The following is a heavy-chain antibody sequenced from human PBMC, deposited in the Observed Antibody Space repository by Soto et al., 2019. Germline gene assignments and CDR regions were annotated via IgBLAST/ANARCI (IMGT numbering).Heavy chain of an antibody. D-gene: IGHD5-18*01. Sequence: ASVKVSCKAAGGTFRIDAITWVRQAPGQGLEWIGEIISMFDTTNYAPEFQGRVTITADTATTTVYMEVNRLTPEDTAVNYCAREVGKDTSLGYLDFWGQGAGVTVSS. CDR2: IISMFDTT. J-gene: IGHJ4*02. CDR1: GGTFRIDA. V-gene: IGHV1-69*06. CDR3: AREVGKDTSLGYLDF.